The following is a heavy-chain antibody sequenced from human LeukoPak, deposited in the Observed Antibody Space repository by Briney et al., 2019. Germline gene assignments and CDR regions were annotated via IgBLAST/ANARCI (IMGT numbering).Heavy chain of an antibody. CDR2: ISNSGST. CDR3: ARRNYYGLAGHFDF. J-gene: IGHJ4*02. Sequence: SETLSLTCTVSDDFISSYYWGWIRQPPGQGLEWIGYISNSGSTKYNPSLKSRVTISVDTSKKQFYLDVTSVTAADTAVYYCARRNYYGLAGHFDFWGQGTLVTVSS. CDR1: DDFISSYY. D-gene: IGHD3-10*01. V-gene: IGHV4-59*01.